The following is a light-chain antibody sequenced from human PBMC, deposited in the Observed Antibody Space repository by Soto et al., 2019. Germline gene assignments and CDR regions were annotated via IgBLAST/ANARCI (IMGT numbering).Light chain of an antibody. Sequence: DIQMTQSPSSLSASVGDRVTITCRASQSLSNYLNWFQQKPGNPPKLLIYAASTLQGGVPSRFSSRGSGTDFSLSISSLQPEDFATYYCQQTYSSPETFGQGTKVEI. CDR3: QQTYSSPET. J-gene: IGKJ1*01. CDR2: AAS. CDR1: QSLSNY. V-gene: IGKV1-39*01.